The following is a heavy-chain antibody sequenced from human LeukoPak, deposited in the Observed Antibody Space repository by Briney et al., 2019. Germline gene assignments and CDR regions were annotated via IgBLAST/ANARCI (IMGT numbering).Heavy chain of an antibody. CDR3: AKDRTVGASYWYFDL. J-gene: IGHJ2*01. CDR2: ISGSGGST. V-gene: IGHV3-23*01. D-gene: IGHD1-26*01. Sequence: QPGGSLRLSCAASGFTFRSYAMSWVRQAPGKGLEWVSAISGSGGSTYYADSVKGRFTISRDSSRNTLFLHMNTLRAEDTAIYYCAKDRTVGASYWYFDLWGRGTLVTVSS. CDR1: GFTFRSYA.